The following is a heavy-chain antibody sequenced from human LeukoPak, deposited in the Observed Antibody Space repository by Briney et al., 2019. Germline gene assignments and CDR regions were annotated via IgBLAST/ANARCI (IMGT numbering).Heavy chain of an antibody. CDR3: ARGGVRYYEVVFD. D-gene: IGHD1-26*01. J-gene: IGHJ1*01. Sequence: GGSLRLSCAASGFTFSTYWMHWVRQAPGKGLVWVSRINSDGSSITYADSVKGRFTISRDNAENTLYLQMNSLRAEDTAVYYCARGGVRYYEVVFDSGQGTLVTVSS. CDR2: INSDGSSI. CDR1: GFTFSTYW. V-gene: IGHV3-74*01.